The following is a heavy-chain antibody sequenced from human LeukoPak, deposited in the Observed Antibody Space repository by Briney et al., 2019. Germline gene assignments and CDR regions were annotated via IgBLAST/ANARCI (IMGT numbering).Heavy chain of an antibody. D-gene: IGHD2-2*01. CDR1: GGSISSRSYY. V-gene: IGHV4-39*07. J-gene: IGHJ6*03. CDR3: ARLRYCSSTSCPAHSSYMDV. CDR2: IYYSGST. Sequence: SETLSLTCTVSGGSISSRSYYWGWIRQPPGKGLEWIGSIYYSGSTYYNPSLKSRVTISVDTSKNQFSLKLSSVTAADTAVYYCARLRYCSSTSCPAHSSYMDVWGKGTTVTVSS.